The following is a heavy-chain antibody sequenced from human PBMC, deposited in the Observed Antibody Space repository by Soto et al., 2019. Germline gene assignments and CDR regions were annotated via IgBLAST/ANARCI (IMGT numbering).Heavy chain of an antibody. CDR2: ISGSGGST. J-gene: IGHJ6*02. V-gene: IGHV3-23*01. CDR1: GFTFSSYA. CDR3: AKDPPELPTTIYYYYGMDV. D-gene: IGHD3-10*01. Sequence: LRLSCAASGFTFSSYAMSWVRQAPGKGLEWVSAISGSGGSTYYADSVKGRFTISRDNSKNTLYLQMNSLRAEDTAVYYCAKDPPELPTTIYYYYGMDVWGQGTTVTVSS.